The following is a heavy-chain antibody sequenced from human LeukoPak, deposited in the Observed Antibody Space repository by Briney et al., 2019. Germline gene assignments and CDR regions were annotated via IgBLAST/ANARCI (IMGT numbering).Heavy chain of an antibody. CDR1: GGSISSSSHY. V-gene: IGHV4-39*01. Sequence: SETLSLTCTVSGGSISSSSHYWGWIRQPPGKGLEWIGTIYYRGSSSYNPSLKSQVTMSVDTSKNHFSLKLSSVTAADTAVYFCARQSDSSGYYSFNYWGQGTLVTVSS. D-gene: IGHD3-22*01. J-gene: IGHJ4*02. CDR3: ARQSDSSGYYSFNY. CDR2: IYYRGSS.